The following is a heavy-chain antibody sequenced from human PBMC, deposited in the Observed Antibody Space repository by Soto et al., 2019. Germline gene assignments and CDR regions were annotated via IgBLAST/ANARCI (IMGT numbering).Heavy chain of an antibody. CDR1: GGSISSSSYY. J-gene: IGHJ5*02. D-gene: IGHD3-22*01. V-gene: IGHV4-39*01. CDR2: IYYSGST. Sequence: RSLTCTVSGGSISSSSYYWGWIRQPPGKGLEWIGSIYYSGSTYYNPSLKSRVTISVDTSKNQFSLKLSSVTAADTAVYYCARGPYYYDSSGYYSQIFNWFDPWGQGTLVTVSS. CDR3: ARGPYYYDSSGYYSQIFNWFDP.